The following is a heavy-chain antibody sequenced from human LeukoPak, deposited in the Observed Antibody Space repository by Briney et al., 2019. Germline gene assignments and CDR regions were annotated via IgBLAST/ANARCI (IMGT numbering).Heavy chain of an antibody. CDR1: GFTFSSYS. V-gene: IGHV3-21*01. J-gene: IGHJ4*02. CDR2: ISSSSSYI. D-gene: IGHD2-15*01. Sequence: GGSLRLSCAASGFTFSSYSMNWVRQAPGKGLEWVSSISSSSSYIYYADSVKGRFTISRDNAKNPPYLQMNSLRAEDTAVYYCARAGGGGLGYFDYWGQGTLVTVSS. CDR3: ARAGGGGLGYFDY.